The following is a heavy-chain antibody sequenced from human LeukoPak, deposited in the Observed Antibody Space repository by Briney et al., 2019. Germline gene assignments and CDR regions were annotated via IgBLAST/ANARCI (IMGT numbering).Heavy chain of an antibody. Sequence: PGGSLRLSCAASGFAFNKYAMSWVRQAPGKGLEWVSAISGRGVSTSYADSVRGRFTISRDNSKNTLYLQMNSLRAEDTAVYYCAKAASGNWNDVSDYWGQGTLVTVSS. D-gene: IGHD1-20*01. V-gene: IGHV3-23*01. CDR2: ISGRGVST. CDR1: GFAFNKYA. J-gene: IGHJ4*02. CDR3: AKAASGNWNDVSDY.